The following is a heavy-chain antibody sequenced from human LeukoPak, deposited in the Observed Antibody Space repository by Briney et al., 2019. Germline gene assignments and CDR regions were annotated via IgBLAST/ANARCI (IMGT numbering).Heavy chain of an antibody. Sequence: SETLSLTCTVSGGSINSYYWNWIRQPPGKGLEWIEYIYYSGSTNYNPSLKSRVTISVDTSKNQFSLKLSSVTAADTAVYYCARHGAVANWYFDLWGRGTLVTVSS. CDR1: GGSINSYY. J-gene: IGHJ2*01. D-gene: IGHD6-19*01. CDR2: IYYSGST. CDR3: ARHGAVANWYFDL. V-gene: IGHV4-59*08.